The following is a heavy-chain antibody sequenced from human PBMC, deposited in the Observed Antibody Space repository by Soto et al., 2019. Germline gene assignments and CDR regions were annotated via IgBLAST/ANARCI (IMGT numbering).Heavy chain of an antibody. V-gene: IGHV4-4*02. D-gene: IGHD2-2*01. CDR3: ARARQYCSSSSCYLDP. J-gene: IGHJ5*02. CDR1: GGSISSNNW. Sequence: PSETLSLTCAVSGGSISSNNWWNWVRQPPGKGLEWIGEIHHSGSTNYNPSLKSRVTISVDRSKNQFSLKLNSVTVADTAVYYCARARQYCSSSSCYLDPWGQGTLVTVSS. CDR2: IHHSGST.